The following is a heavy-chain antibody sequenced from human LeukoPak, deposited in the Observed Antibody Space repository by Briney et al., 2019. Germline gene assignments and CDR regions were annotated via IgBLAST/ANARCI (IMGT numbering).Heavy chain of an antibody. V-gene: IGHV1-2*02. D-gene: IGHD6-6*01. Sequence: GASVEVACKASGYTFTVHYMNWVRLAPGQGLEWMGGINPTGGTTYAQKFEDRVTMTRDTSINTAYMELGGLRSDDTAVYYCARDLGWSSSHWGQGTLVTVSS. J-gene: IGHJ4*02. CDR1: GYTFTVHY. CDR3: ARDLGWSSSH. CDR2: INPTGGT.